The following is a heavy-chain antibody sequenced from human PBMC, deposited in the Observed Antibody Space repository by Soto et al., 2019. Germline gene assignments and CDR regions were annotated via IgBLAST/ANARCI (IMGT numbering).Heavy chain of an antibody. D-gene: IGHD3-10*01. CDR3: ARIWRYKWFDP. V-gene: IGHV4-59*08. J-gene: IGHJ5*02. CDR1: GGPISSWY. Sequence: PSETLSLTCTVSGGPISSWYWSWIRQSPGKGLEWIGYIYYSGSTNDNPSLKSRVTISVDTSKNQFSLKLSSVTAADTAVYYCARIWRYKWFDPWGQGTQVTVSS. CDR2: IYYSGST.